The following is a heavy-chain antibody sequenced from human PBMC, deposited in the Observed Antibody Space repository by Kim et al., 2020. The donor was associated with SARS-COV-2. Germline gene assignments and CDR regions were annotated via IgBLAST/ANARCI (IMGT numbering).Heavy chain of an antibody. J-gene: IGHJ4*02. CDR3: ARHSRIVVVPAAILA. CDR1: GGSISSSSYY. CDR2: IYYSGST. Sequence: SETLSLTYTVSGGSISSSSYYWGWIRHPPGKGLEWIGSIYYSGSTYYNPSLKSRVTISVDTSKNQFSLKLSSVTAADTAVYYCARHSRIVVVPAAILAWGQGTLVTVSS. V-gene: IGHV4-39*01. D-gene: IGHD2-2*01.